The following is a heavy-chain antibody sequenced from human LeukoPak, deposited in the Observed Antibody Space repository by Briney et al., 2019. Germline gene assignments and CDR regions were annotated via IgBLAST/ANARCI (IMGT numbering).Heavy chain of an antibody. D-gene: IGHD5/OR15-5a*01. CDR1: GGTFIIYA. CDR2: IIPILGIA. CDR3: ARDNVMDIVSTSDGYYGMDV. Sequence: SVKISCKASGGTFIIYAVNWLRQAPGQGLEWMGRIIPILGIANYAQKFQGRVTITADKSTSTAYMGLSSLRSEDTAVYYCARDNVMDIVSTSDGYYGMDVWGQGTTVTVSS. V-gene: IGHV1-69*04. J-gene: IGHJ6*02.